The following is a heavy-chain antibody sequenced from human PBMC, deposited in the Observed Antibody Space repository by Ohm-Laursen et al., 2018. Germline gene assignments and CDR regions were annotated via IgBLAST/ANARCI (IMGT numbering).Heavy chain of an antibody. J-gene: IGHJ4*02. CDR3: AKDRLELDY. D-gene: IGHD1-7*01. V-gene: IGHV3-30*18. CDR1: GFTFSSYG. Sequence: SLRLSCTASGFTFSSYGMHWVRQAPGKGLEWVAVISYDGSNKYYADSVKGRFTISRDNSKNTLYLQMNSLRAEDTAVYYCAKDRLELDYWGQGTQVTVSS. CDR2: ISYDGSNK.